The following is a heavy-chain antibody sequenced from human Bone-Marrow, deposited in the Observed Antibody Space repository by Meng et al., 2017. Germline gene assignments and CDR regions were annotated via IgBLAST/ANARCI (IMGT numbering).Heavy chain of an antibody. CDR2: IYYSGST. CDR3: ARDLNAGGILVS. Sequence: QVQLQESGPGLVKPSQTLSLTCTVSGGSISSGDYYWTWIRQPPGKGLEWIGYIYYSGSTYYNPSLNSRLTISVDTSKNQFSLKLSSVTAADTAVYYCARDLNAGGILVSWGRGTLVTVSS. V-gene: IGHV4-30-4*01. J-gene: IGHJ5*02. D-gene: IGHD3-16*01. CDR1: GGSISSGDYY.